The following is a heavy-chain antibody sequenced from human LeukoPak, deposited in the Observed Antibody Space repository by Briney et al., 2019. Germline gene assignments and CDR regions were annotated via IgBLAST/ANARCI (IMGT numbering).Heavy chain of an antibody. Sequence: PSETLSLTCTVSGASITSLYWSWIRHSPGKGLEWIGSVFYSGSTTYNPSLKSRVTMSVDTSKNQFSLKLSSVTAADTAVYYCARDGDRQAGYYYYYYMDVWGKGTTVTISS. CDR3: ARDGDRQAGYYYYYYMDV. D-gene: IGHD6-19*01. CDR2: VFYSGST. CDR1: GASITSLY. J-gene: IGHJ6*03. V-gene: IGHV4-59*12.